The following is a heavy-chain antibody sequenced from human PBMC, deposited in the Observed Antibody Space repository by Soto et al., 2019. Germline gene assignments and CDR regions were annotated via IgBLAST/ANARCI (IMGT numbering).Heavy chain of an antibody. CDR3: AKEPADIVVVPAAKRWFDP. CDR2: ISGSGGST. D-gene: IGHD2-2*01. V-gene: IGHV3-23*01. CDR1: GFTFSSYA. Sequence: PGGSLRLSCAASGFTFSSYAMSWVRQAPGKGLEWVSAISGSGGSTYYADSVKGRFTISRDNSKNTLYLQMNSLRAEDTAVYYCAKEPADIVVVPAAKRWFDPWGQGTLVTVSS. J-gene: IGHJ5*02.